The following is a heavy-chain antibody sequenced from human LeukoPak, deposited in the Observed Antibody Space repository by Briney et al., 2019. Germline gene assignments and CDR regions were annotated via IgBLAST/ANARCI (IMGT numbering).Heavy chain of an antibody. CDR3: AREVEMATITGTDAFDI. D-gene: IGHD5-24*01. V-gene: IGHV4-39*02. J-gene: IGHJ3*02. CDR1: GGSISSSSYY. CDR2: IYYSGST. Sequence: SETLSLTCTVSGGSISSSSYYRGWIRQPPGKGLEWIGSIYYSGSTYYNPSLKSRVTISVDTSKNQFSLKLSSVTAADTAVYYCAREVEMATITGTDAFDIWGQGTMVTVSS.